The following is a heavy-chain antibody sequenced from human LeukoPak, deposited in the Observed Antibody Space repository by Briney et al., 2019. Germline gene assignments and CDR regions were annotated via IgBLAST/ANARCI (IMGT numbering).Heavy chain of an antibody. CDR2: ISGSGGNT. CDR1: GFTLSSYV. J-gene: IGHJ4*02. D-gene: IGHD6-19*01. CDR3: AKDGSARQWPDW. V-gene: IGHV3-23*01. Sequence: PGGSLRLSCAASGFTLSSYVMSWVRQAPGKGLEWVSGISGSGGNTYYADSAKGRFTISRDNSKNTLYLRMNSLRVDDTAVYYCAKDGSARQWPDWWGQGTLVTVSS.